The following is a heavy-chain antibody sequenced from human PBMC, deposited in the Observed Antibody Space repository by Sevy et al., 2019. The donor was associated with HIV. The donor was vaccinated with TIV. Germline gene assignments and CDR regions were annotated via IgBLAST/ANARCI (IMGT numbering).Heavy chain of an antibody. CDR1: VGSISSGSFY. CDR2: IYTSGST. CDR3: ARGTGLWFGELNWFDP. J-gene: IGHJ5*02. V-gene: IGHV4-61*02. D-gene: IGHD3-10*01. Sequence: SETLSLTCTVSVGSISSGSFYWSWIRQPAGKGLEWIGRIYTSGSTNYNPSLKSRVTISVDTSKNQFSLKLSSVTAADTAVYYCARGTGLWFGELNWFDPWGQGTLVTVSS.